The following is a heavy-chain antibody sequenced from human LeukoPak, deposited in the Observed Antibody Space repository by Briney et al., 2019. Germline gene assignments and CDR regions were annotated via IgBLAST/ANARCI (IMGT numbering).Heavy chain of an antibody. D-gene: IGHD1-7*01. J-gene: IGHJ5*02. CDR1: GGSFSGYY. CDR3: ARHGITGTTLRLGWFDP. Sequence: SETLSLTCAVYGGSFSGYYWSWIRQPPGKGLEWIGEINHSGSTNYNPSLKSRVTISVDTSKNQFSLKLSSVTAADTAVYYCARHGITGTTLRLGWFDPWGQGTLVTVSS. CDR2: INHSGST. V-gene: IGHV4-34*01.